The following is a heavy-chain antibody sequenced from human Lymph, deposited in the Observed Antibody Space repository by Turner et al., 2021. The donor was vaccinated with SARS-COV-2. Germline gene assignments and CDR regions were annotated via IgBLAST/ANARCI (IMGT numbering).Heavy chain of an antibody. J-gene: IGHJ4*02. Sequence: QVQLQESGPGLVKPSETLSLTCTVSGGSISSYYWSWIRQPPEKVLEWIGYISNSGSTNYNPSLKSRVTISLDTSKNQFSLKLSSVTAADTAVYYCARHGNELGIQLWGQGTLVTVSS. CDR3: ARHGNELGIQL. V-gene: IGHV4-59*08. CDR2: ISNSGST. CDR1: GGSISSYY. D-gene: IGHD5-18*01.